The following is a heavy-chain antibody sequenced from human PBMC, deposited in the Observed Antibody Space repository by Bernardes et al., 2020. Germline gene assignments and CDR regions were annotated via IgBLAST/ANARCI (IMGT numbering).Heavy chain of an antibody. CDR2: IWYDGSNK. J-gene: IGHJ3*02. D-gene: IGHD3-3*01. CDR1: GFTFSRYG. CDR3: ARDFSEAFDI. Sequence: GSLSPSCAASGFTFSRYGMHWVRPAPGKGLEWVAVIWYDGSNKYYADSVKGRFTISRDNSKNTLYLQMNSLRAEDTAVYYCARDFSEAFDIWGQGTMVTVSS. V-gene: IGHV3-33*01.